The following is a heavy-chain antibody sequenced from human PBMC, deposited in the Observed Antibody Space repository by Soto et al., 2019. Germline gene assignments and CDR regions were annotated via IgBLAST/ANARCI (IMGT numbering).Heavy chain of an antibody. CDR2: TYYRSRWFN. CDR1: GDSVSSNSAT. CDR3: ARLRGDSWFDF. J-gene: IGHJ5*01. Sequence: SQTLSLTCAISGDSVSSNSATWYWIRQSPSRGLEWLGRTYYRSRWFNDYAGSVKGRITINPDTSNNQFSLQLTSLSPDDTAVYYCARLRGDSWFDFWGQGTRVTVSS. V-gene: IGHV6-1*01.